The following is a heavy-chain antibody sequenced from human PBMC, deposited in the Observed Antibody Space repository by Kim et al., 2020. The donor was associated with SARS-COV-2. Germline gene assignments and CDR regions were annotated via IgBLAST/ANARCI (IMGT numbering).Heavy chain of an antibody. CDR3: ARHENDYYDSSGYTIDY. Sequence: LKSRVTISVDTSKNQFSLKLSSVTAADTAVYYCARHENDYYDSSGYTIDYWGQGTLVTVSS. D-gene: IGHD3-22*01. V-gene: IGHV4-39*01. J-gene: IGHJ4*02.